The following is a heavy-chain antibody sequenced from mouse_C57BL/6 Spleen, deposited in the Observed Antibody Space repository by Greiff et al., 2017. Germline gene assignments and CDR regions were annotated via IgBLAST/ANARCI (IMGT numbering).Heavy chain of an antibody. V-gene: IGHV1-9*01. J-gene: IGHJ4*01. CDR1: GHTFPGHW. CDR3: ARLSLGQAMDY. D-gene: IGHD3-3*01. Sequence: QVQLQQSGAELLKPGASVKLFCKATGHTFPGHWIEWVKQRPGHGPEWIGEILPGSGSTNYNEKFKGKATFTADTSANTAYMQLSGLTTENTAIYYCARLSLGQAMDYWGQGTSVTVSS. CDR2: ILPGSGST.